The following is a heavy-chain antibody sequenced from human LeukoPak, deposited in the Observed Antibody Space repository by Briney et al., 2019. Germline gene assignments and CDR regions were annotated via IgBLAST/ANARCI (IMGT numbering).Heavy chain of an antibody. CDR1: GYTFTSYG. D-gene: IGHD3-10*01. CDR3: ARTPYGSGSYYPTSNWFDP. J-gene: IGHJ5*02. V-gene: IGHV1-18*01. CDR2: ISAYSGNT. Sequence: GASVKVSCKASGYTFTSYGISWVRQAPGQGLEWMGWISAYSGNTSYAQKLQGRVSMTTYTSTSTAYMELRSLRSDDTAVYYCARTPYGSGSYYPTSNWFDPWGQGTLVTVSS.